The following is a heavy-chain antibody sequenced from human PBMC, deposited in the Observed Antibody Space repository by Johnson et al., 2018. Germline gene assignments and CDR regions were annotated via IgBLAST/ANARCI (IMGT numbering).Heavy chain of an antibody. CDR1: GGTFSSYA. Sequence: VQSGAEVKKPGSSVKVSCKASGGTFSSYAISWVRQAPGQGLEWMGGIIPIFGTANYAQKFQGRVTITADESTSTAYMELSSLRSEDTDVYYCARGDLGYCSSTSCFRYYGMDVWGQGTTVTVSS. J-gene: IGHJ6*02. V-gene: IGHV1-69*01. D-gene: IGHD2-2*01. CDR3: ARGDLGYCSSTSCFRYYGMDV. CDR2: IIPIFGTA.